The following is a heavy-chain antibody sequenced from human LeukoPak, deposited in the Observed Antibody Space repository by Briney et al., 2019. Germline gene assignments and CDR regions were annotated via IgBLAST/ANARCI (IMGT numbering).Heavy chain of an antibody. CDR3: ARHFRAQQLDY. Sequence: SETLSLTCTVSGGSISSYYWSWIRQPPGKGLEWIGYIYTSGSTIYNPSLKSRVTISVDTSKNQFSLKLSSVTAADTAVYYCARHFRAQQLDYWGQGTLVTVSS. J-gene: IGHJ4*02. D-gene: IGHD6-13*01. CDR1: GGSISSYY. V-gene: IGHV4-4*09. CDR2: IYTSGST.